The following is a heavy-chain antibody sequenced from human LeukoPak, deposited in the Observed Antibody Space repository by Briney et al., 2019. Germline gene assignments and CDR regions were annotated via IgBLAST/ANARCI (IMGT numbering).Heavy chain of an antibody. CDR2: INSDGSTT. Sequence: GGSLRLSCAASGFTLTSYAMSWVRQAPGKGLVWVSRINSDGSTTSYADSVKGRFTISRDNAKNTLYLQMNSLRAEDTAVYYCARVMYYYHSSGSIAVYYFDYWGQGTLVTVSS. V-gene: IGHV3-74*01. CDR3: ARVMYYYHSSGSIAVYYFDY. J-gene: IGHJ4*02. CDR1: GFTLTSYA. D-gene: IGHD3-22*01.